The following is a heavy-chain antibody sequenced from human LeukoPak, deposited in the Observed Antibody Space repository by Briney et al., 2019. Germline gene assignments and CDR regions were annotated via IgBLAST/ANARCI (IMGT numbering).Heavy chain of an antibody. J-gene: IGHJ4*02. D-gene: IGHD3-3*01. V-gene: IGHV1-69*13. CDR1: GGTFSSYA. CDR3: ARRPTFGVVIEYYFDY. Sequence: GASVKVSCKASGGTFSSYAISWVRQAPGQGLEWMGGIIPIFGIANYAQKFQGRVTITADESTSTAYMELSSLRSEDAAVYYCARRPTFGVVIEYYFDYWGQGTLVAVSS. CDR2: IIPIFGIA.